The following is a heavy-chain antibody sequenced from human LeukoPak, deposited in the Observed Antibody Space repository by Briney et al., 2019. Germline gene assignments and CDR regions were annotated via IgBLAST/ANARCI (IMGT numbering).Heavy chain of an antibody. CDR1: GGSFSGYY. D-gene: IGHD6-19*01. V-gene: IGHV4-34*01. Sequence: PSETLSLTCAVYGGSFSGYYWSWIRQPPGKGLEWIGEINHSGSTNYNPSLKSRVTISVDTSKNQFSLKLSSVTAADTAVYYCAKDYGIAVAADYWGQGTLVTVSS. CDR3: AKDYGIAVAADY. J-gene: IGHJ4*02. CDR2: INHSGST.